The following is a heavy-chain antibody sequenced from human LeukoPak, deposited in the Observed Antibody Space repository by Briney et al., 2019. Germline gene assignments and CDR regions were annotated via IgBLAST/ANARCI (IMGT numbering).Heavy chain of an antibody. D-gene: IGHD1-26*01. CDR3: ARDRRRELLHAFDI. CDR1: GGTISRYF. CDR2: IDYSGST. J-gene: IGHJ3*02. Sequence: SETLSLTCTVSGGTISRYFWSWIRQPPGKGLEWIAYIDYSGSTNYNPSLKSRLTISLDASKNQFSLNLSSVTAADTAVYYCARDRRRELLHAFDIWGQGTMVTVSS. V-gene: IGHV4-59*01.